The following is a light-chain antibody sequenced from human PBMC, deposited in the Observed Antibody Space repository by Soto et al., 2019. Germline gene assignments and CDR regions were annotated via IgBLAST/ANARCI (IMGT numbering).Light chain of an antibody. CDR2: GAA. J-gene: IGKJ2*01. CDR1: QSVSSNY. Sequence: EIVLTQSPGTLSLSPGERATLSCRASQSVSSNYLAWYQQKPGQTPRLLIYGAAGRATGIPDRFSGSGSGTDFTLTISRLEPEDFAVYYCRQYGSSPYTFGQGTKLEIK. V-gene: IGKV3-20*01. CDR3: RQYGSSPYT.